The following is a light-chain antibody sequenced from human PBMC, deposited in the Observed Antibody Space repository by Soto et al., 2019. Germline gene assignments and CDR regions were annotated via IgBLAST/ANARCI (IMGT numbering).Light chain of an antibody. V-gene: IGLV3-21*04. Sequence: YELTQPPSVSVAPGKTATITCGGNNIGSKSVHWYQQKPGQAPVLVIYYDSDRPSGIPERFSGSNSGNTATLTISRVEAGDEADYYCQVWDSSSDRVVFGGGTKLTVL. J-gene: IGLJ2*01. CDR3: QVWDSSSDRVV. CDR1: NIGSKS. CDR2: YDS.